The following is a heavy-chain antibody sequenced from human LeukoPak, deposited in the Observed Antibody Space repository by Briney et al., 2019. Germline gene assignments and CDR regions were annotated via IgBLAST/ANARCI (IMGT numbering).Heavy chain of an antibody. Sequence: GGSLRLSCAASGFTFSSYSMNWVRQAPGKGLEWVANIKQDGSAKYYVDSVKGRFTISRDNAKNSLYLQMNSLRAEDTAVYYCAFSEVWGQGTLVTVSS. CDR1: GFTFSSYS. J-gene: IGHJ4*02. CDR3: AFSEV. V-gene: IGHV3-7*01. CDR2: IKQDGSAK.